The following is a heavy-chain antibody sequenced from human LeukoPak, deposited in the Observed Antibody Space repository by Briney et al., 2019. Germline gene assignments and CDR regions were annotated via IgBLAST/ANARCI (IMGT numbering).Heavy chain of an antibody. D-gene: IGHD5-12*01. J-gene: IGHJ3*02. CDR1: GFTFSSYV. CDR2: ITGAGDNT. V-gene: IGHV3-23*01. Sequence: PGGSLRLSCAASGFTFSSYVMTGVGQAPGKGVAGVASITGAGDNTYYADSVKGRFTVSRDNSKNTLYVQMNSLRAEETAVYYCAHMVDIVASIREVTFDIWGQGTMVTVSS. CDR3: AHMVDIVASIREVTFDI.